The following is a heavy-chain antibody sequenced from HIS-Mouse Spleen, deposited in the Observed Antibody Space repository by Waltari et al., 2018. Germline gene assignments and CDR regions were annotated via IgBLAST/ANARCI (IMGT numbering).Heavy chain of an antibody. D-gene: IGHD6-13*01. CDR2: IYYSGST. CDR3: AREIPYSSSWYDWYFDL. CDR1: GCSLSSSSSY. Sequence: QLQLQASGPRLVKPSETLSLPCTVSGCSLSSSSSYVGWIRLPPGKGLEWIGSIYYSGSTYYNPSLKSRVTISVDTSKNQFSLKLSSVTAADTAVYYCAREIPYSSSWYDWYFDLWGRGTLVTVSS. V-gene: IGHV4-39*07. J-gene: IGHJ2*01.